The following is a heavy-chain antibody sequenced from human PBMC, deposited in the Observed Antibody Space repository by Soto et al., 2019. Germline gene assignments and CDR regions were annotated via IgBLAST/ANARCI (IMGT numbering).Heavy chain of an antibody. Sequence: SDTLSLTCAVYGGSFSCYYWSWIRQPPGKGLEWIGEINHSGSTNYNPSLKSRVTISVDTSKNQFSLKLSSVTAADTAVYYCARGRGYCTNGVCYPRAERYYYYGMDVWGQGTTVTVSS. CDR2: INHSGST. V-gene: IGHV4-34*01. J-gene: IGHJ6*02. CDR3: ARGRGYCTNGVCYPRAERYYYYGMDV. CDR1: GGSFSCYY. D-gene: IGHD2-8*01.